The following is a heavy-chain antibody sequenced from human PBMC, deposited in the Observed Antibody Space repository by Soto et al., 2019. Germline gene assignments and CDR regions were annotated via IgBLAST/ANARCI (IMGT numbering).Heavy chain of an antibody. J-gene: IGHJ6*02. CDR2: IIPMFGAS. CDR3: ARDPKDPETYYYGLDV. CDR1: GDTFSSYA. Sequence: QVQLVQSGAEVKKPGSSVKVSCKASGDTFSSYAISWVRQAPGQGLEWRGGIIPMFGASTYAQKFQARVTFTADESTATAYMELSSLRSDDTAVYYCARDPKDPETYYYGLDVWGQGTTVTVSS. V-gene: IGHV1-69*12.